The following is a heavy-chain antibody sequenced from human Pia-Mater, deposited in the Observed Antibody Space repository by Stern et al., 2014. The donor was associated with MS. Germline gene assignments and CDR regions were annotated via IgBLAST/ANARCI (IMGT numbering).Heavy chain of an antibody. CDR2: VYYMGAP. J-gene: IGHJ4*02. D-gene: IGHD2-8*02. CDR1: GDSISSYTHY. Sequence: QVQLQESGPGLVKPSETLSLTCAVSGDSISSYTHYWAWIRQPPGKGLEWIGSVYYMGAPHYNPSLKRPVTISVDTSTTHFSLGINSVPAADTAVYYCAKHACTGAACPFDLWGQGTLVTVSS. CDR3: AKHACTGAACPFDL. V-gene: IGHV4-39*01.